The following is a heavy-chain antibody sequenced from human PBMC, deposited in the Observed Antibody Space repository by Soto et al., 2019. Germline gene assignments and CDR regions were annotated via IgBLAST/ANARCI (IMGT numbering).Heavy chain of an antibody. CDR3: AAHLGIAVAGTELDAFDI. V-gene: IGHV1-58*01. CDR2: IVVGSGNT. Sequence: SVKVSCKASGFTFTSSAVQWVRQARGQRLEWIGWIVVGSGNTNYAQKFQERVTITRDMSTSTAYMELSSLRSEDTAVYYCAAHLGIAVAGTELDAFDIWGQGTMVTVSS. J-gene: IGHJ3*02. D-gene: IGHD6-19*01. CDR1: GFTFTSSA.